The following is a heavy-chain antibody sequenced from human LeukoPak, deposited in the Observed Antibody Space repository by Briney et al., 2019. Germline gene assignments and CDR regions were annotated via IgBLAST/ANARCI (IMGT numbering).Heavy chain of an antibody. V-gene: IGHV3-30*03. Sequence: GGSLRLSCAASGFTFSSYGMHWVRQAPGKGLEWVAVVSYDGSNKYYADSVKGRFTISRDNSKNTLHLQMNSLRAEDTAVYYCVVSNYYYYYMDVWGKGTTVTVSS. CDR3: VVSNYYYYYMDV. CDR1: GFTFSSYG. J-gene: IGHJ6*03. CDR2: VSYDGSNK. D-gene: IGHD2/OR15-2a*01.